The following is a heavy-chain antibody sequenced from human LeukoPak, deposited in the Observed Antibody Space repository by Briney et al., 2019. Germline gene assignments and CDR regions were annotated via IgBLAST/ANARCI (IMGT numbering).Heavy chain of an antibody. CDR3: AAMDHFDY. V-gene: IGHV3-7*01. Sequence: GGSLTLSCAASGFTFYNSWMAWVRQAPGKGLEWVANIKYDGNEIYYVDSVKGRFTISRDNAKNSLHLEVNSLRADDTAVYYCAAMDHFDYWGQGTLVSVSS. CDR2: IKYDGNEI. CDR1: GFTFYNSW. D-gene: IGHD5-18*01. J-gene: IGHJ4*02.